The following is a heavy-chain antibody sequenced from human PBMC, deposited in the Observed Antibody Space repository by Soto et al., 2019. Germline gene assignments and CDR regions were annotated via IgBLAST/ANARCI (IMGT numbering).Heavy chain of an antibody. D-gene: IGHD7-27*01. J-gene: IGHJ4*02. CDR3: ARGGTTGLTGIDY. CDR1: GFTFSSYA. Sequence: QVQLVESGGGVVQPGRSLRLSCAASGFTFSSYAMHWVRQAPGKGLEWVAVISYDGSNKYYADSVKGRFTISRDNSKNTLYLQMNRLRAEDTAVYYCARGGTTGLTGIDYWGQGTLVTVSS. CDR2: ISYDGSNK. V-gene: IGHV3-30-3*01.